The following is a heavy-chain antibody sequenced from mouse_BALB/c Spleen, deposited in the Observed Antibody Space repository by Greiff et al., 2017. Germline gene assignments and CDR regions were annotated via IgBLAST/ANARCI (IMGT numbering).Heavy chain of an antibody. CDR1: GYAFSSYW. Sequence: VQLQQSGAELVRPGSSVKISCKASGYAFSSYWMNWVKQRPGQGLEWIGQIYPGDGDTNYNGKFKGKATLTADKSSSTAYMQLSSLTSEDSAVYFCAREGVRRAMDYWGQGTSVTVSS. J-gene: IGHJ4*01. CDR3: AREGVRRAMDY. CDR2: IYPGDGDT. D-gene: IGHD2-14*01. V-gene: IGHV1-80*01.